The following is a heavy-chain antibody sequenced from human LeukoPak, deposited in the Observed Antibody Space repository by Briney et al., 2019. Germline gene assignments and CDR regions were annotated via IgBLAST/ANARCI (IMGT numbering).Heavy chain of an antibody. D-gene: IGHD4-17*01. V-gene: IGHV4-4*07. Sequence: SETLSLTCTVSGGSISSYYWSWIRQPAGKGLEWIGRIYTSGSTNYNPSLKSRVTISVDTSKNQFSLKLSSVTAADTAVYYCARDYGDYEWYYFDYWGQGTLVTVSS. CDR3: ARDYGDYEWYYFDY. J-gene: IGHJ4*02. CDR1: GGSISSYY. CDR2: IYTSGST.